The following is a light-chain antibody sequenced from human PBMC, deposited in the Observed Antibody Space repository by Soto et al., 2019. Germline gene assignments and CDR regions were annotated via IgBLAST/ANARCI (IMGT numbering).Light chain of an antibody. CDR2: LNSDGSH. V-gene: IGLV4-69*01. J-gene: IGLJ2*01. CDR3: QTWGTGPYVV. Sequence: QLVLTQSPSASASLGASVKLTCTLSSGHSRYAIAWHQQQPEKGPRYLMKLNSDGSHSKGDGIPDRFSGSSSGAERYLIISSLQSEDEADYYCQTWGTGPYVVFGGGTKLTVL. CDR1: SGHSRYA.